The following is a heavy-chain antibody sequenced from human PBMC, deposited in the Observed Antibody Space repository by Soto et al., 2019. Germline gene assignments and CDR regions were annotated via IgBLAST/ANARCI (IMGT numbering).Heavy chain of an antibody. CDR1: GFTFSSYA. CDR2: ISGSGGST. J-gene: IGHJ1*01. CDR3: AKDPLGTMFVDSQSPPRYFQH. V-gene: IGHV3-23*01. Sequence: PGGSLRLSCAASGFTFSSYAMSWVRQAPGKGLEWVSAISGSGGSTYYADSVKGRFTISRDNSKNTLYLQMNSLRAEDTAVYYCAKDPLGTMFVDSQSPPRYFQHWGKGTLVTVSS. D-gene: IGHD3-10*02.